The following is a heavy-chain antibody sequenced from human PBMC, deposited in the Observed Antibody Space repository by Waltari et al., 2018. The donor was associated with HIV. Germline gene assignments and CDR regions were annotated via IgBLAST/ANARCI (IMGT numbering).Heavy chain of an antibody. D-gene: IGHD6-13*01. CDR2: IYWNDDK. CDR1: GFSVATSGVG. V-gene: IGHV2-5*01. J-gene: IGHJ4*02. Sequence: ITLKESGPTLVKPTQTLTLTCTFSGFSVATSGVGVGWIRQPPGKALGWLALIYWNDDKRYSPSLGSRLTISKDTSKNQVVLTMTNMDPVDTATYYCAHRRAGYSSGWYTRGFDDWSQGTLVTVSS. CDR3: AHRRAGYSSGWYTRGFDD.